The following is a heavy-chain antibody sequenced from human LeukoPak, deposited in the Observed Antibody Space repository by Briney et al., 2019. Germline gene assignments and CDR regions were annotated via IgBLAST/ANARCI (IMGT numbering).Heavy chain of an antibody. J-gene: IGHJ5*02. Sequence: VASVKVSCKASGYTFTSYGISWVRQATGQGLEWMGWMNPNSGNTGYAQKFQGRVTMTRNTSISTAYMELSSLRSEDTAVYYCARRYYYGSGSSPPNTKYNWFDPWGQGTLVTVSS. CDR1: GYTFTSYG. V-gene: IGHV1-8*02. CDR3: ARRYYYGSGSSPPNTKYNWFDP. CDR2: MNPNSGNT. D-gene: IGHD3-10*01.